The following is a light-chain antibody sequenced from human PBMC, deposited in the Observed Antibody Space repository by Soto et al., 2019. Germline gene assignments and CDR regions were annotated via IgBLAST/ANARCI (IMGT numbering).Light chain of an antibody. J-gene: IGKJ4*01. CDR3: QKYNSAPLT. V-gene: IGKV1-27*01. CDR1: LPISNY. Sequence: DIQMTQSPSSLAASVGDRVTITCRASLPISNYLAWYQQKPVKIPNLQSYAASTLQAGVQSRFSCSGSGTDCPLTISSLQPEDVAAYYCQKYNSAPLTFGGGTKVQIK. CDR2: AAS.